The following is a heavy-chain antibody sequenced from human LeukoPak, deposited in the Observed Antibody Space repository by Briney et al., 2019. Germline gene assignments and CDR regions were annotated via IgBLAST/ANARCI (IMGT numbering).Heavy chain of an antibody. CDR2: INPNSGGT. CDR1: GYTFTGYY. V-gene: IGHV1-2*02. J-gene: IGHJ4*02. CDR3: ARVLYSSSWVLFDY. D-gene: IGHD6-13*01. Sequence: GASVKVSCKASGYTFTGYYMHWVRQAPGQGLEWMGWINPNSGGTNYAQKFQGRVTMTRDTSISTAYMELSRLRSEDTAVYYCARVLYSSSWVLFDYWGQGTLVTVSS.